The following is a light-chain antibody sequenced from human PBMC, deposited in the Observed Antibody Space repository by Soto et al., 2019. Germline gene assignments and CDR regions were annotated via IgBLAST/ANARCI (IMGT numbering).Light chain of an antibody. CDR1: QSVTNTY. V-gene: IGKV3D-20*01. CDR3: QQYGRSHST. CDR2: DAS. J-gene: IGKJ5*01. Sequence: ESVLTQSPATLSLSPGERATLSCGASQSVTNTYLAWYQHKPGLAPRLLIYDASSRASGIPDRFSGSGSGTDFTLTISRLEPEDFAVYFCQQYGRSHSTFGQGTRLEIK.